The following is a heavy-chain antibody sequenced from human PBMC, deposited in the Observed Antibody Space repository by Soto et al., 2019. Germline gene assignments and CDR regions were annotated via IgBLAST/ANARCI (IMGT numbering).Heavy chain of an antibody. D-gene: IGHD5-12*01. CDR3: ARARGSAGVFDY. V-gene: IGHV4-59*01. J-gene: IGHJ4*02. CDR2: IYYSGST. Sequence: QVQLQESGPGLVKSSETLSLTCSVSGGSIRSYYWSWIRQPPGKGLEWIGYIYYSGSTSNNPSLKSRVTISVDTSKNQFSLKLSSMTAADTAVYYCARARGSAGVFDYWGQGILVTVSS. CDR1: GGSIRSYY.